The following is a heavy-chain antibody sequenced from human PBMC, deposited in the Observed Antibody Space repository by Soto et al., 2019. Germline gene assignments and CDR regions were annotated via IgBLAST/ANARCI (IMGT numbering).Heavy chain of an antibody. Sequence: SQTLSLTCTVSGGSISSYYWSWIRQPPGKGLEWIGYIYYSGSTNYNPSLKSRVTISVDTSKNQFSLKLSSVTAADTAVYYCARLGRGSPGVYWGQGTLVTVSS. CDR1: GGSISSYY. CDR3: ARLGRGSPGVY. D-gene: IGHD3-10*01. CDR2: IYYSGST. J-gene: IGHJ4*02. V-gene: IGHV4-59*01.